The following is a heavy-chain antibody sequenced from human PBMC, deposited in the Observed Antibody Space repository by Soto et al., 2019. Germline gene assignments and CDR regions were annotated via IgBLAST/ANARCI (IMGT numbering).Heavy chain of an antibody. Sequence: GGSLRLSCAASGFTFSSYAMHWVRQAPGKGLEYVSAISSNGGSTYYANSVKGRFTISRDNSKNTLYLQMGSLRAEDMAVYYCARDRSMTTVTTARGEGDAFDIWGQGTMVTVSS. J-gene: IGHJ3*02. V-gene: IGHV3-64*01. CDR3: ARDRSMTTVTTARGEGDAFDI. D-gene: IGHD4-17*01. CDR1: GFTFSSYA. CDR2: ISSNGGST.